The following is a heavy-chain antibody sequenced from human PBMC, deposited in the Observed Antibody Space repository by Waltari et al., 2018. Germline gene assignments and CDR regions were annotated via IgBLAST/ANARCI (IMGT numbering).Heavy chain of an antibody. CDR2: IIPIFGTA. CDR3: ASRCGGDWGCYYMDV. V-gene: IGHV1-69*14. Sequence: QVQLVQSGDEVKKPGSSVKVSCKASGGTFSSYAISWVRQAPGQGLEGMGGIIPIFGTANDAQKFQGRVTITADKSTSTAYMELSSLRSEDTAVYYCASRCGGDWGCYYMDVWGKGTTVTVSS. J-gene: IGHJ6*03. D-gene: IGHD2-21*01. CDR1: GGTFSSYA.